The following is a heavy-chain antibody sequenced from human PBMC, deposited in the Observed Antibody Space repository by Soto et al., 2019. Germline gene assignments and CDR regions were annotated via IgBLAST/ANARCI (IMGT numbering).Heavy chain of an antibody. Sequence: QVQLVESGAGVVQPGRSLRLSCAASGVTFSNYAIHWVRQAPGKGLEWVTGISYDVSDKYYADSVKGRITISTDNSKITLYLQLNNLRAEVTAVYYCSSEGLGSSGWLDYWGQGTLVTVSS. D-gene: IGHD6-19*01. V-gene: IGHV3-30-3*01. CDR1: GVTFSNYA. J-gene: IGHJ4*02. CDR2: ISYDVSDK. CDR3: SSEGLGSSGWLDY.